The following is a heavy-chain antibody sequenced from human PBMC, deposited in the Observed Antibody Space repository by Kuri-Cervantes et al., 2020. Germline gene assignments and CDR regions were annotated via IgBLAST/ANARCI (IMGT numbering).Heavy chain of an antibody. Sequence: GSLRLSCTVSGGSISSGSYYWSWIRQPPGKGLEWIGYIYYSGSTNYNPSLKRRVTISVDTSKNQFSLKLSSVTAADTAVYYCARVKISGSYQRGYYFDYWGQGTLVTVSS. CDR1: GGSISSGSYY. D-gene: IGHD1-26*01. CDR3: ARVKISGSYQRGYYFDY. CDR2: IYYSGST. V-gene: IGHV4-61*01. J-gene: IGHJ4*02.